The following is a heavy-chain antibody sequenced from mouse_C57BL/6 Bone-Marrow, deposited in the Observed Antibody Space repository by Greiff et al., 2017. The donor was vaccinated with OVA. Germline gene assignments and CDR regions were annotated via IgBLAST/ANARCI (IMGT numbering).Heavy chain of an antibody. V-gene: IGHV1-18*01. CDR3: ARSSGHYDAMAY. D-gene: IGHD1-3*01. CDR2: INPNNGGT. Sequence: EVQLVESGPELVKPGASVKIPCKASGYTFTDYNMDWVKQSHGKSLEWIGDINPNNGGTIYNQKFKGKATLTVDKSSSTAYMELRSLTSEDTAVYYCARSSGHYDAMAYWGQGTSVTVSS. J-gene: IGHJ4*01. CDR1: GYTFTDYN.